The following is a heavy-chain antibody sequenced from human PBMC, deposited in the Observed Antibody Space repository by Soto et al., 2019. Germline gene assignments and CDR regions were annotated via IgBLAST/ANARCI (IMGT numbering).Heavy chain of an antibody. J-gene: IGHJ6*02. CDR1: GGSFTGYY. V-gene: IGHV4-34*01. Sequence: QVQLQQWGAGLLKPSETLSLTCAVYGGSFTGYYWSWLRQPPWKGPEWIGAINHSGSTKYNPPLAHRVTLSVATAKNQFSLRLNSVSAADTAVYYCARTGGMDLWSPGATVTVSS. CDR2: INHSGST. CDR3: ARTGGMDL.